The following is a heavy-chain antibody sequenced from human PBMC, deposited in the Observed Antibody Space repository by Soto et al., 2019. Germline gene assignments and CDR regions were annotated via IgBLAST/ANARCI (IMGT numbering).Heavy chain of an antibody. Sequence: QVQLQESGPGLVKPSETLSLTCTVSGGSISSYYWSWIRQPPGKGLEWIGYIYYSGSTNYNPSLKSRVTISVDTSKNQFSLKLSSVTAADTAVYYCAREGVGPPVHYYYGMDVWGQGTTVTVSS. CDR3: AREGVGPPVHYYYGMDV. CDR2: IYYSGST. CDR1: GGSISSYY. V-gene: IGHV4-59*01. D-gene: IGHD1-26*01. J-gene: IGHJ6*02.